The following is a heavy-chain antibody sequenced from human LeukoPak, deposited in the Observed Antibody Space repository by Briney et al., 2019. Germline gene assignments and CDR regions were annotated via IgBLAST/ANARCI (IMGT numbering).Heavy chain of an antibody. D-gene: IGHD2-2*01. V-gene: IGHV4-31*03. Sequence: SETLSLTCTVSGGSISSNTYFWGWIRQHPGKGLEWIGYIYHTGITYYNPSLKSRVTISVDTPNNQFSLNLSSVTAADTAVYYCATRSTGFDYWGQGTLVTVSS. J-gene: IGHJ4*02. CDR1: GGSISSNTYF. CDR2: IYHTGIT. CDR3: ATRSTGFDY.